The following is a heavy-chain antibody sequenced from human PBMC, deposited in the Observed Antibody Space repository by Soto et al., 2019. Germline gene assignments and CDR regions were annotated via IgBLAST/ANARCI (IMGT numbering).Heavy chain of an antibody. CDR2: INHSGST. CDR3: ARALIVVPAAIGYNWFDP. V-gene: IGHV4-34*01. Sequence: QVQLQQWGAGLLKPSETLSLTCAVYGGSFSGYYWSWIRQPPGKGLEWIGEINHSGSTNYNPSLKSRLTISVDXXKXQXFQKLSSVTAADTAVYYCARALIVVPAAIGYNWFDPWGQGTLVTVSS. J-gene: IGHJ5*02. D-gene: IGHD2-2*01. CDR1: GGSFSGYY.